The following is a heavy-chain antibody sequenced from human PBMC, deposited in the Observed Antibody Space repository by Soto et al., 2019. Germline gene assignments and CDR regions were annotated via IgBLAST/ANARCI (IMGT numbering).Heavy chain of an antibody. D-gene: IGHD6-19*01. Sequence: QVQLQESGPGLVKPSETLSLTCTVSSGSISSYYWSWIRQPPGKGLEWIGYIYNTGNTNYNPSLKSRVTISVDTSRNQFSRKLSSVTAADTAVYYCARGSNQGVAGMGFDYWGQGTLVTVSS. J-gene: IGHJ4*02. V-gene: IGHV4-59*01. CDR1: SGSISSYY. CDR2: IYNTGNT. CDR3: ARGSNQGVAGMGFDY.